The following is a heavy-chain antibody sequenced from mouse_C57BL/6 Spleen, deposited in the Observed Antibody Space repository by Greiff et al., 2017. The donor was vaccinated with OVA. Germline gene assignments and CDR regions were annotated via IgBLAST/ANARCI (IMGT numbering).Heavy chain of an antibody. J-gene: IGHJ3*01. CDR2: IYPGSGST. CDR1: GYTFTSYW. D-gene: IGHD2-4*01. Sequence: QVQLQQPGAELVKPGASVKMSCKASGYTFTSYWITWVKQRPGQGLEWIGDIYPGSGSTNYNEKFKSKATLTVDTSSGTAYMQLSSLTSEDSAVYYCAREDYGGAWFAYWGQGTLVTVSA. V-gene: IGHV1-55*01. CDR3: AREDYGGAWFAY.